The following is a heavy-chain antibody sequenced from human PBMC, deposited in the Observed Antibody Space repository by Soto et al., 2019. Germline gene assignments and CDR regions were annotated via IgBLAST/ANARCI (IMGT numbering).Heavy chain of an antibody. CDR2: IYYSGST. CDR3: ARDCGGDCHHGMDV. J-gene: IGHJ6*02. CDR1: CGSIRRGGYF. V-gene: IGHV4-31*11. Sequence: TPSLTLAVSCGSIRRGGYFRGWIRQPPGKGLEWIGYIYYSGSTYYNPSLKSRVTISVDTSKNQFSLKLSSVTAADTAVYYCARDCGGDCHHGMDVWGQGTTVTVSS. D-gene: IGHD2-21*02.